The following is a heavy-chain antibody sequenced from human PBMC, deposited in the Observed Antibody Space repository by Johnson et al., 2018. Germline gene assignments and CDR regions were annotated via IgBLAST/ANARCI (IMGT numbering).Heavy chain of an antibody. V-gene: IGHV3-72*01. Sequence: EEQLVESGGGLVQPGGSLRLSCAASGFTFSDHYMDWVRQAPGKGLEWVGRIRNKPNSYTPESAASGKAKSTITENNSKNSVYLQMKSLKTEDTAVYYCAREEGLYSSGWWRGGAFDIWGQGTMVTVSS. CDR2: IRNKPNSYTP. J-gene: IGHJ3*02. CDR1: GFTFSDHY. CDR3: AREEGLYSSGWWRGGAFDI. D-gene: IGHD6-19*01.